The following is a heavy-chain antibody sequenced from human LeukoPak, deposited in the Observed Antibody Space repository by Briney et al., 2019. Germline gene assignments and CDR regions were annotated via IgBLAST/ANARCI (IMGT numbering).Heavy chain of an antibody. CDR1: GFTVSSNY. CDR3: ARGLGDYFDY. CDR2: IYSGGST. V-gene: IGHV3-53*01. J-gene: IGHJ4*02. Sequence: GGSLRLSCAASGFTVSSNYMSWVRQAPGKGLEWVSVIYSGGSTYYADSVKGRLTTSRDNSKNTLYLQKNNLRTEDTAVVYCARGLGDYFDYCGQGTLATAPS. D-gene: IGHD4-17*01.